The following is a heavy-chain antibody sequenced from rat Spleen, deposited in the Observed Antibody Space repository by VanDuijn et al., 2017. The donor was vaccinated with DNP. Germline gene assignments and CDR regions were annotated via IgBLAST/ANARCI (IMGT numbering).Heavy chain of an antibody. CDR3: ATGVYGGYEDWFAY. Sequence: EVQLVESGGGLVQPGRSLKLSCAASGFTFSNYYMAWVRQAPTKGLEWVAYISYDGGITNYGDSVKGRFTISRDNAKDTQYLQMDSLRSEDTATYYCATGVYGGYEDWFAYWGQGTLVTVSS. J-gene: IGHJ3*01. CDR2: ISYDGGIT. V-gene: IGHV5-20*01. CDR1: GFTFSNYY. D-gene: IGHD1-11*01.